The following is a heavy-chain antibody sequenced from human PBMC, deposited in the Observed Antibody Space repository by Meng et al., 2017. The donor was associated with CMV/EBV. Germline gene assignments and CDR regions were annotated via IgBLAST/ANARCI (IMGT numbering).Heavy chain of an antibody. Sequence: VQRWQLGGEVKKPGAAVKFYCKASVYTFTSYGMSWVRQAPGQGLEWMGWISAYNGNTNYAQKLQGRVTMTTDTSTSTAYMELRSLRSDDTAVYYCARDPLFGGGGRSDLWGRGTLVTVSS. V-gene: IGHV1-18*01. D-gene: IGHD3-10*01. CDR3: ARDPLFGGGGRSDL. J-gene: IGHJ2*01. CDR1: VYTFTSYG. CDR2: ISAYNGNT.